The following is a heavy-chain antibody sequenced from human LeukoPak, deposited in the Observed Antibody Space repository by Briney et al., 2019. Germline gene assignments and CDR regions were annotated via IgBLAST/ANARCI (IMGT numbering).Heavy chain of an antibody. D-gene: IGHD5-12*01. J-gene: IGHJ4*02. V-gene: IGHV3-48*02. Sequence: AGWSLRLSCVDSGFTFSSYSMNWVRQAPGKGPEWISYISSSSGTTYYADSVTGRFTISRDNAKNSLYLQMNSLRDEDTAVYYCARSIRVATMIFDYWGQGTLVTVSS. CDR1: GFTFSSYS. CDR2: ISSSSGTT. CDR3: ARSIRVATMIFDY.